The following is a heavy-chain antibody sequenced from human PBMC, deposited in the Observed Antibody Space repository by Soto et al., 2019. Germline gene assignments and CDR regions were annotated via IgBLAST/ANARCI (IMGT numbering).Heavy chain of an antibody. D-gene: IGHD2-15*01. Sequence: QVQLVESGGGVVQPGRSLRLSCAASGFTFSSYGMHWVRQAPGKGLEWVAVISYDGSNKYYADSVKGRFTISRDNSKNTLYLQMNSLRAEDTAVYYCAKEVVYSGYYYDGMDVWGQGTTVTVSS. V-gene: IGHV3-30*18. CDR1: GFTFSSYG. CDR2: ISYDGSNK. CDR3: AKEVVYSGYYYDGMDV. J-gene: IGHJ6*02.